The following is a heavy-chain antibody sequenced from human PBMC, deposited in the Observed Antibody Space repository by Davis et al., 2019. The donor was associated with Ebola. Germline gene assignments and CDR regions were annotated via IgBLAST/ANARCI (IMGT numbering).Heavy chain of an antibody. CDR2: IYYTGNT. CDR1: GGSISNTNYY. J-gene: IGHJ5*02. D-gene: IGHD3-10*01. V-gene: IGHV4-39*07. Sequence: SETLSLTCSVSGGSISNTNYYWAWIRQPQGKGLEWIGSIYYTGNTYYNPSLKSRVTISVDTFKNQFSLKLSSVTAADTSVYYCARGKFIYGHWWFDPWGQGSLVTVSS. CDR3: ARGKFIYGHWWFDP.